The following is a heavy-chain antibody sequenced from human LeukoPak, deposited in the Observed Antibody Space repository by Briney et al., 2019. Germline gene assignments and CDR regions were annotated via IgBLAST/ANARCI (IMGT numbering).Heavy chain of an antibody. J-gene: IGHJ4*02. CDR3: ARPERGYSSTFDY. CDR2: IIPILGIA. D-gene: IGHD5-18*01. CDR1: GGTFSSYA. Sequence: SVKVSCKASGGTFSSYAISWVRQAPGQGLEWMGRIIPILGIANYAQKFQGRVTITADKSTSTAYMELSSLRSADTAVYYCARPERGYSSTFDYWGQGTLVTVSS. V-gene: IGHV1-69*04.